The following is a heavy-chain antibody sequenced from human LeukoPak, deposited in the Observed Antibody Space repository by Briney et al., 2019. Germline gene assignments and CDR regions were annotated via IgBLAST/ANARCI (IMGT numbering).Heavy chain of an antibody. D-gene: IGHD2-15*01. CDR2: IIPIFGTA. CDR1: GGTINKYD. Sequence: GASVKVSCKASGGTINKYDISWERQAPGQGLEWMGGIIPIFGTANYAQKFQGRVTITADTSTSTAYMELSSLRSEDTAVYYCARGGVVAATEGFDYWGQGTLVTVSS. V-gene: IGHV1-69*06. CDR3: ARGGVVAATEGFDY. J-gene: IGHJ4*02.